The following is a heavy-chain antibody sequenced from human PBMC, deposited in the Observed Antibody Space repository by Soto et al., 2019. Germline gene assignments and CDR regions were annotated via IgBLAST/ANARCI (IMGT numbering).Heavy chain of an antibody. CDR1: GDRFTSYA. D-gene: IGHD6-13*01. V-gene: IGHV1-3*01. CDR2: INAGNGNT. CDR3: ARDVAAADY. J-gene: IGHJ4*02. Sequence: GTSVKLSCEACGDRFTSYAMHWVRQAPKQRLEWMGWINAGNGNTKYSQKFQGRVTITRDTSASTAYMELSSLRSEDTAVYYCARDVAAADYWGQGTLVTVSS.